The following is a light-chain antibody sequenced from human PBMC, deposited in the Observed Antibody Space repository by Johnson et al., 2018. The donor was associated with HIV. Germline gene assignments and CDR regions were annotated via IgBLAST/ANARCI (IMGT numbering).Light chain of an antibody. V-gene: IGLV1-51*02. CDR2: ENN. Sequence: VLTQPHSVSAAPGQKVTISCSGSSSNIGNNYVSWYQQLPGTAPKLLIYENNKRPSGIPDRFSGSKSGTSATLGITGLQTGDEADYYCGTWDSSLSAGGYVFGTGTKVTVL. CDR3: GTWDSSLSAGGYV. J-gene: IGLJ1*01. CDR1: SSNIGNNY.